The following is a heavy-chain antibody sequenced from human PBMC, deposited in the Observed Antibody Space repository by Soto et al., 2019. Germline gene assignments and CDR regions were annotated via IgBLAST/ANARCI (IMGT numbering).Heavy chain of an antibody. D-gene: IGHD3-22*01. CDR2: IIPILTTP. CDR3: VRWHTSNFDSLPYTGFDW. V-gene: IGHV1-69*01. Sequence: QVQLVQSGAEVKKTGSSVKVSCKASGGMFSTFGFSWVRQAPGQGPEWIGGIIPILTTPNYAERFQGRVTIVADELTTTVYMELSSLRSEDTAMYYCVRWHTSNFDSLPYTGFDWWGQGTQVTVSS. CDR1: GGMFSTFG. J-gene: IGHJ4*02.